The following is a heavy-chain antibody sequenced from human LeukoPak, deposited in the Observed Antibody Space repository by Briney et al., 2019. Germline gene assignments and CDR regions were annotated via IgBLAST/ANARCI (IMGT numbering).Heavy chain of an antibody. CDR1: GFTFTSYS. CDR3: AKDPSTYYSSSWYFSYYYYGMDV. V-gene: IGHV3-23*01. Sequence: GGSLRLSCAASGFTFTSYSMNWVRQAPGKGLEWVSTISGGGGSTYYADSVKGRFTISRDNSKNTLYLQVNSLRAEDTAVYYCAKDPSTYYSSSWYFSYYYYGMDVWGQGTTVTVSS. J-gene: IGHJ6*02. D-gene: IGHD6-13*01. CDR2: ISGGGGST.